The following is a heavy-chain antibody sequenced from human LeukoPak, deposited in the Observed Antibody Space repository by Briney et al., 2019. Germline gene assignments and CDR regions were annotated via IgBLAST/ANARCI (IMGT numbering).Heavy chain of an antibody. CDR2: IKSDGST. CDR3: ARAPSEIGGYYPEYFRH. V-gene: IGHV3-74*01. J-gene: IGHJ1*01. D-gene: IGHD3-22*01. Sequence: GGSLRLSCAASGFTFSSYWMHWVRQAPGKGLVWVSRIKSDGSTNYADSVKGRFTISRDNAKNTVSLQMNSLRAEDTCVYFCARAPSEIGGYYPEYFRHWGQGTLVTVSS. CDR1: GFTFSSYW.